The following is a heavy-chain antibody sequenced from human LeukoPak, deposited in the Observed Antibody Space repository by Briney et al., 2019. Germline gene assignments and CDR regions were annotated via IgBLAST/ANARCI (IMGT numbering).Heavy chain of an antibody. CDR2: IHHTGST. CDR3: ARDCGLPAAPPLDDGFDI. CDR1: GGSISGGACY. D-gene: IGHD2-2*01. J-gene: IGHJ3*02. V-gene: IGHV4-30-2*01. Sequence: SETLSLTCTVSGGSISGGACYWSWIRQPPGRGLEWIGYIHHTGSTYYSPSLKSRVTISVDRSKNQFSLKLSSVIAADTAVYYCARDCGLPAAPPLDDGFDIWGQGTMVTVSS.